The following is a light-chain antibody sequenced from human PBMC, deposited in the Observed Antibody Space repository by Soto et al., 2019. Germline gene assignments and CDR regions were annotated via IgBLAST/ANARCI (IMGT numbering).Light chain of an antibody. J-gene: IGLJ2*01. V-gene: IGLV3-21*04. CDR1: NIGGKS. CDR3: QVWGSNADPYVV. CDR2: NDG. Sequence: SYELTQPPSVSVAPGKTARITCGGNNIGGKSVHWYQLKPGQAPVLIIYNDGDRPSGIPERFSGSNSGNTATLTVSWVEAGDEADYYCQVWGSNADPYVVFGRGTKLTVL.